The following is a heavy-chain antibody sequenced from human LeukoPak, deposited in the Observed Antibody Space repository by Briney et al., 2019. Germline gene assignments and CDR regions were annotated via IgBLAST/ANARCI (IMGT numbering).Heavy chain of an antibody. CDR2: IIPIFGTA. CDR1: GGTFSSYA. Sequence: GASVKVSCKASGGTFSSYAISWVRQAPGQGLEWMGGIIPIFGTANYAQKFQGRVTITADESTSTAYMELSSLRSEDTAVYYCAKDRVLQGATAANDAFDIWGQGTMVTVSS. J-gene: IGHJ3*02. V-gene: IGHV1-69*13. D-gene: IGHD1-26*01. CDR3: AKDRVLQGATAANDAFDI.